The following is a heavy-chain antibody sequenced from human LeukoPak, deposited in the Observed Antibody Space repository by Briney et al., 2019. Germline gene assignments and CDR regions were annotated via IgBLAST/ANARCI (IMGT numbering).Heavy chain of an antibody. D-gene: IGHD3-3*01. J-gene: IGHJ4*02. CDR1: GGSISSSSYY. V-gene: IGHV4-39*01. Sequence: SETLSLTCTVSGGSISSSSYYWGWIRQPPGKGLEWIGSIYYSGSTYYNPSLKSRVTISVDTSKNQFSLKLSSVTAADTAVYYCARLYGYYDFWSGYYKHFDYWGQGTLSPSPQ. CDR3: ARLYGYYDFWSGYYKHFDY. CDR2: IYYSGST.